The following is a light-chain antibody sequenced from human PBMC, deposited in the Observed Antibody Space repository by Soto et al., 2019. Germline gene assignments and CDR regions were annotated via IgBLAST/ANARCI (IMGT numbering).Light chain of an antibody. CDR2: TND. CDR1: SSNIGSNY. V-gene: IGLV1-47*02. J-gene: IGLJ3*02. Sequence: QSVLTQPPSASGTPGQRVTISCSGSSSNIGSNYVYWYQQLPGTAPKLLIYTNDQRPSGVPDRFSGSKSGTSASLAISGLRSEDEADYYCAAWDDSLRGLVFGGGTKRTVL. CDR3: AAWDDSLRGLV.